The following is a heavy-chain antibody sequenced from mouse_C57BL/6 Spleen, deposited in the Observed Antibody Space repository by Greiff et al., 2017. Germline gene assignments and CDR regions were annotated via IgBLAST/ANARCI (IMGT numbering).Heavy chain of an antibody. J-gene: IGHJ4*01. Sequence: VQLQQPGAELARPGASVKMSCKASGYTFTSYTMHWVNQRPGQGLEWIGYINPCSGYTKYNQKFKDKATLTADKSSSTAYMQLSSLTSEDSAVYYCARDHLHRYAMDYWGQGTSVTVAT. CDR2: INPCSGYT. CDR1: GYTFTSYT. V-gene: IGHV1-4*01. CDR3: ARDHLHRYAMDY. D-gene: IGHD6-1*01.